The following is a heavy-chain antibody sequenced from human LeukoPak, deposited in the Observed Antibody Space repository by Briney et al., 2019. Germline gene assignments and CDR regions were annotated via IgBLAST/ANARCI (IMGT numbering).Heavy chain of an antibody. Sequence: PGGSLRLSCAASGFTFSSYAMSWVRQAPGKGLEWVSAISGSDGSTYYAGSVKGRFTISRDNSKNTLYLQVNSLRAEDTAVYYCAKGTGNYYYYGMDVWGQGTTVTVSS. V-gene: IGHV3-23*01. D-gene: IGHD1-14*01. CDR2: ISGSDGST. CDR1: GFTFSSYA. CDR3: AKGTGNYYYYGMDV. J-gene: IGHJ6*02.